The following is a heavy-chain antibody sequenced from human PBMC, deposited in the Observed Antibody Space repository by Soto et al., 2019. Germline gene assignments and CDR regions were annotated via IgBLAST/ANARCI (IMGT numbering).Heavy chain of an antibody. CDR3: ARERPDGARLDP. CDR1: GGSISSDTFY. J-gene: IGHJ5*02. CDR2: IYYSGST. D-gene: IGHD6-6*01. V-gene: IGHV4-30-4*01. Sequence: SETLSLTCTVSGGSISSDTFYWSWIRQPPGKGLEWIGYIYYSGSTYYNPSLKSRVTISVDTSENQFSLKLSSVTAADTAVYYCARERPDGARLDPWGQGTLVTVSS.